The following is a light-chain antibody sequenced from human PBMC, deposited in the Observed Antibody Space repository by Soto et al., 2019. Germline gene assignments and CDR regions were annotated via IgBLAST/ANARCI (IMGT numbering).Light chain of an antibody. Sequence: DIQMTQSPSSLSASVGDRVTITCRPSQSISSYLSWYQQKPGKAPKLLIYGAASLQSGVPSRFSGSGSGTELTLTLSSLQPEDVAAYYCHQRYSPPLTCGGGTKVEIK. J-gene: IGKJ4*01. CDR2: GAA. CDR3: HQRYSPPLT. CDR1: QSISSY. V-gene: IGKV1-39*01.